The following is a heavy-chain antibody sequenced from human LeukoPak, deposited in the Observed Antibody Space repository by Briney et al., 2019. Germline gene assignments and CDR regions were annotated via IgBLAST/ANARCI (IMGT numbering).Heavy chain of an antibody. CDR2: IYHSGST. Sequence: SETLSLTCAVSGYSISSGYYWGWIRQPPGKGLEWIGSIYHSGSTCYNPSLKSRVTISVDTSKNQFSLKLSSVTAADTAVYYCARHIYCSSTSCYFEYYFDYWGQGTLVTVSS. D-gene: IGHD2-2*01. CDR3: ARHIYCSSTSCYFEYYFDY. J-gene: IGHJ4*02. V-gene: IGHV4-38-2*01. CDR1: GYSISSGYY.